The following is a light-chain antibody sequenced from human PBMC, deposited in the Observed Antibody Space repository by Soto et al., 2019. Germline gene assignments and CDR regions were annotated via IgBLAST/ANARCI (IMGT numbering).Light chain of an antibody. CDR2: GAS. J-gene: IGKJ2*01. Sequence: EIVMTQSPATLSLSPGERATLSCRASQSVSSSYLSWYQQKPGQAPRLLIYGASTRATGIPARFSGSGSGTDFTLTISSLQPEDFAVYYCQPAGTFGQGTKLEIK. V-gene: IGKV3D-7*01. CDR1: QSVSSSY. CDR3: QPAGT.